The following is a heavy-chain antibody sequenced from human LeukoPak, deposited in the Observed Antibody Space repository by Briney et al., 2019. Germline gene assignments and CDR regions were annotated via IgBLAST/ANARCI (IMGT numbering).Heavy chain of an antibody. CDR3: AKVASLCTSTSCVRGGFDY. CDR1: GFTFTSHA. Sequence: PGGSLRLSCAASGFTFTSHAMSWVRQAPGKGLEWVSGISGSGVSTYYADSVKGRFTIFRDNSKNTLYLQMDSLRAEDTAKYYCAKVASLCTSTSCVRGGFDYWGQGTLVTVSS. V-gene: IGHV3-23*01. CDR2: ISGSGVST. D-gene: IGHD2-2*01. J-gene: IGHJ4*02.